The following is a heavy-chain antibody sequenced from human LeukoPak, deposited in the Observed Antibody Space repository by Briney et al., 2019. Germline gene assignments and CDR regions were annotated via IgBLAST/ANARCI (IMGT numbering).Heavy chain of an antibody. CDR2: ISTSGESA. CDR3: AKPYSGTILTGWFDP. D-gene: IGHD3-9*01. Sequence: PGGSLRLSCPVSGFTFSSYAMSWVRQAPGRGLEWASVISTSGESAYYADSVKGRFTISRDNSKNTLYLQMNSLRAEDTAVYYCAKPYSGTILTGWFDPWGQGTLVTVSS. CDR1: GFTFSSYA. J-gene: IGHJ5*02. V-gene: IGHV3-23*01.